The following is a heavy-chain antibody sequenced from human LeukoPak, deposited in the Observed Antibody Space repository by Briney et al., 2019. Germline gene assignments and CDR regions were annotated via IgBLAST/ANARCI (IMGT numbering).Heavy chain of an antibody. CDR1: GYTFTSYD. CDR3: ATVTQSGSGWY. J-gene: IGHJ4*02. D-gene: IGHD6-19*01. CDR2: MNPNSGNT. Sequence: ASVKVSCKASGYTFTSYDINWVRQATGQGLEWMGWMNPNSGNTGYAQKFQGRVTMTEDTSTDTAYMELSSLRSEDTAVYYCATVTQSGSGWYWGQGTLVTVSS. V-gene: IGHV1-8*01.